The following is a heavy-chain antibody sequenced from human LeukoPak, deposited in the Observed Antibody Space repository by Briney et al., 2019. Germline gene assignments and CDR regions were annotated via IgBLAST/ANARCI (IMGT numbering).Heavy chain of an antibody. J-gene: IGHJ4*02. CDR3: ARLSCSSTSCSTYDY. CDR1: GFTFSSYW. Sequence: PGGSLRLSCAASGFTFSSYWMHWVRQAPGKGLVWVSRINSDGSSTSYADSVKGRFTISRDNAKNTLYLQMNSLRAEDTAVYYCARLSCSSTSCSTYDYWGQGTLVTVSS. CDR2: INSDGSST. V-gene: IGHV3-74*01. D-gene: IGHD2-2*01.